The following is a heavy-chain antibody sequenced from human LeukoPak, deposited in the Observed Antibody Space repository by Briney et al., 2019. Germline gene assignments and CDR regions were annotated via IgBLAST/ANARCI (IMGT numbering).Heavy chain of an antibody. Sequence: SETLSLTCAVSGGSISSFYWSWIRQPPGKGLEWIGYIYYSGSTNYNPSLKSRVTISVDTSKNQFSLKLSSVTAADTAVYYCARGGVFFDYWGQGALVTVSS. CDR1: GGSISSFY. CDR2: IYYSGST. V-gene: IGHV4-59*01. D-gene: IGHD3-10*01. J-gene: IGHJ4*02. CDR3: ARGGVFFDY.